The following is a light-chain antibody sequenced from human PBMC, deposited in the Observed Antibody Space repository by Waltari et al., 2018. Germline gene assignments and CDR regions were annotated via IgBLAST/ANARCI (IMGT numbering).Light chain of an antibody. CDR2: LGT. V-gene: IGKV2-28*01. CDR1: QSLLHTNGFHY. Sequence: DIVMTQSPLSLPVTPGEPASISCRSSQSLLHTNGFHYLEWYLQRPGQSPQLLIYLGTNRASGVPDRFSGSRSGTDFTLKISSVEAEDVGVYYCMQRLEFPYTFGQGTRL. CDR3: MQRLEFPYT. J-gene: IGKJ2*01.